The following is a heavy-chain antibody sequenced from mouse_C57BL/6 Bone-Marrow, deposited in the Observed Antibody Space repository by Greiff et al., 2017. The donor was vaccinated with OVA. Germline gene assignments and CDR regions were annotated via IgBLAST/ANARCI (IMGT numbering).Heavy chain of an antibody. J-gene: IGHJ3*01. V-gene: IGHV5-6*01. CDR1: GFTFSSYG. D-gene: IGHD1-1*01. CDR3: ASPSYYDGSSYDAY. CDR2: ISSGGSYT. Sequence: EVNVVESGGDLVKPGGSLKLSCAASGFTFSSYGMSWVRQTPDKRLEWVATISSGGSYTYYPDSVKGRFTISRDNAKNTLYLQMSSLKSEDTAMDYCASPSYYDGSSYDAYWGQGTLVTVSA.